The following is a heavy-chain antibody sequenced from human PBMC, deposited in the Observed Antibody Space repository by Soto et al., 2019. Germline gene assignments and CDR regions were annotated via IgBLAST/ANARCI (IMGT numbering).Heavy chain of an antibody. Sequence: GGSLRLSCAASGFTFSSYAMHWVRQAPGKGLEWVAVISYDGSNKYYADSVKGRFTISRDNSKNTLYLQMNSLRAEDTAVYYCATSKGSGGTRDLGYWGQGTLVTVSS. D-gene: IGHD2-15*01. CDR3: ATSKGSGGTRDLGY. V-gene: IGHV3-30-3*01. CDR2: ISYDGSNK. J-gene: IGHJ4*02. CDR1: GFTFSSYA.